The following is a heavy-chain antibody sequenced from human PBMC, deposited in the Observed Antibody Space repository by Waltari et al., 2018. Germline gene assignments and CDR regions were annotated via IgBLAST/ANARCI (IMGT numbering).Heavy chain of an antibody. V-gene: IGHV4-38-2*01. CDR3: ARQGYSSSPPDY. Sequence: QVQLQESGPGLVKPSETLSLTCAVSGYSISSGYYWGWIRQPPGKGLEWIGSIYHSGSSYCNPALKSRVTISVDTSKNPFSLKLSSLTAADTAVYYCARQGYSSSPPDYWGQGTLVTVSS. D-gene: IGHD6-13*01. J-gene: IGHJ4*02. CDR1: GYSISSGYY. CDR2: IYHSGSS.